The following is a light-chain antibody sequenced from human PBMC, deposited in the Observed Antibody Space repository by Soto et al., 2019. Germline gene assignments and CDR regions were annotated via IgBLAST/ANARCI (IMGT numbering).Light chain of an antibody. Sequence: IVMTQSPATLSVSPGERPTLSCMASQSGSSNLAWYQQKPGQAPRLLIYYISTRATGIPARFSGSGSGTEFTLTINSLQSEDSAVYYCKQHNQWPITFGQGTRLEIK. V-gene: IGKV3D-15*01. CDR2: YIS. CDR3: KQHNQWPIT. CDR1: QSGSSN. J-gene: IGKJ5*01.